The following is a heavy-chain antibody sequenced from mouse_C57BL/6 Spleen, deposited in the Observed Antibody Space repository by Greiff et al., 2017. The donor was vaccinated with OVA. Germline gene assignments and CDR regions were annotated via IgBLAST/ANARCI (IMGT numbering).Heavy chain of an antibody. D-gene: IGHD2-4*01. CDR2: IYPGSGST. CDR3: ARSGYDCDGRCHYAMDY. Sequence: QVQLQQSGAELVKPGASVKMSCTASGFTFTRYCIPWVKQRPGQGLEWIGDIYPGSGSTNYNEKFKSKATLTVDTSSSTAYMQLSRLTSEDAAVYCCARSGYDCDGRCHYAMDYWGQGTSVTVAS. CDR1: GFTFTRYC. J-gene: IGHJ4*01. V-gene: IGHV1-55*01.